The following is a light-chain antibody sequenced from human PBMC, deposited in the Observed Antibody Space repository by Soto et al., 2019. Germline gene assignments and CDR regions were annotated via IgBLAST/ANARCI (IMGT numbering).Light chain of an antibody. J-gene: IGKJ1*01. CDR3: QQYNNWPRT. CDR1: QSVSSN. CDR2: GAS. Sequence: EIVMTPSPATLSVSPGERATLSCRASQSVSSNLAWYQHTPGQAPRLLIYGASTRATGIPARFSGSGSGTEFTLTISSLQSEDFGVYYCQQYNNWPRTFGQGTKVDIK. V-gene: IGKV3-15*01.